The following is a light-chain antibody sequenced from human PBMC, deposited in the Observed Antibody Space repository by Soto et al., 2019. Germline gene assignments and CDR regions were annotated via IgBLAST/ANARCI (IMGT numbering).Light chain of an antibody. CDR1: TSNIGSNT. V-gene: IGLV1-44*01. Sequence: QAVVTQPPSASGTPGQRVTISCSGSTSNIGSNTVNWYQQLPGTAPKLLIFSNSQRPSGVPVRFSGSKSGTSASLAVSGLQSEDEADYYCAAWDDSLNGPVFGGGTKVTVL. CDR3: AAWDDSLNGPV. J-gene: IGLJ2*01. CDR2: SNS.